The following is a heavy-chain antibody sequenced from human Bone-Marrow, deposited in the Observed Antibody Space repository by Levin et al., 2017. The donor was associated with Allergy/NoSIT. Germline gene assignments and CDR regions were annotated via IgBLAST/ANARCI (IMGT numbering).Heavy chain of an antibody. CDR3: AAPGVRWFGGDPFDI. Sequence: ASVKVSCKGSGYRFPSEWIGWVRQKPGKGLEWMGMIYAGDSETKYNPSFQGHVTISVDKSNWTAYLQWGSLKTSDTAMYYCAAPGVRWFGGDPFDIWGQGTMVTVSS. CDR1: GYRFPSEW. D-gene: IGHD3-10*01. V-gene: IGHV5-51*01. J-gene: IGHJ3*02. CDR2: IYAGDSET.